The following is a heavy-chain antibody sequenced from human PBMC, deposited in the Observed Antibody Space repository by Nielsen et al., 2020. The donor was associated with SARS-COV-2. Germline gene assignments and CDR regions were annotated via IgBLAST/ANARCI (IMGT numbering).Heavy chain of an antibody. CDR3: ASEIAVAGLDY. Sequence: GESLKISCAASGFTVSSNYMSWVRQAPGKGLEWVSVIYSGGSTYYADSVKGRFTISRDNSKNTLHLQMNSLRAEDTAVYYCASEIAVAGLDYWGQGTLVTVSS. J-gene: IGHJ4*02. V-gene: IGHV3-53*01. CDR1: GFTVSSNY. D-gene: IGHD6-19*01. CDR2: IYSGGST.